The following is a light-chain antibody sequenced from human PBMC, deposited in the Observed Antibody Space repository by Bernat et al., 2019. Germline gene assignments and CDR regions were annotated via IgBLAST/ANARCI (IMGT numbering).Light chain of an antibody. V-gene: IGKV1-16*01. CDR2: AAS. J-gene: IGKJ4*01. CDR3: QQYDSYPLA. Sequence: DIQMTQSPSSLSASLGDTVTITCRASQAISISLAWFQQRPGKAPKSLIYAASNLRSGVPSRFTGSGSGTVFTLTISSLQPDDFGIFYCQQYDSYPLAFGGGTRGDVK. CDR1: QAISIS.